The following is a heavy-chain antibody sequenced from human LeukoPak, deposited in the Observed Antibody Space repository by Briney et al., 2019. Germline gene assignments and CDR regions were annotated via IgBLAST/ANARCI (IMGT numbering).Heavy chain of an antibody. CDR2: INTNTGNP. CDR3: AKAGIVGATFRIDY. J-gene: IGHJ4*02. D-gene: IGHD1-26*01. V-gene: IGHV7-4-1*02. Sequence: ASVKVSCKASGYTFTSYAMNWVRQAPGQGLEWMGWINTNTGNPTYAQGFTGRFVFSLDTSVSTAYQQISSLKAEDTAVYYCAKAGIVGATFRIDYWGQGSLVTVSS. CDR1: GYTFTSYA.